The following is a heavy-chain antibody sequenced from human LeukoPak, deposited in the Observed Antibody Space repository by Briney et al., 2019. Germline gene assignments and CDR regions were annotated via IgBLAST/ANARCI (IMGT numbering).Heavy chain of an antibody. D-gene: IGHD3-10*01. CDR1: GDSIKNYY. Sequence: KPSETLSLTCTVSGDSIKNYYWSWIRQSPGKGLEWIGYIYHNGNTNYNPSPKSRVSMSIDTSKNQFSLKLKSVTAADTAVYFCARGNYGSGSYYVVQFDYWGQGTPVTVSS. CDR2: IYHNGNT. J-gene: IGHJ4*02. V-gene: IGHV4-59*01. CDR3: ARGNYGSGSYYVVQFDY.